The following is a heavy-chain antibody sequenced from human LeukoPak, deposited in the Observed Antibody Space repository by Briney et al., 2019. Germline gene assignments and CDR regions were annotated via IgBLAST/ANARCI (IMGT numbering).Heavy chain of an antibody. V-gene: IGHV4-4*07. CDR3: AREGYSYGYGYYLDY. Sequence: PSETLSLTCTVSGGSISSYYWSWIRQPAGKGLEWIGRIYTSGSTNYNPSLKSRVTMSVDTSKNQFSLKLSSVTAADTAVYYCAREGYSYGYGYYLDYWGQGTLVTVSS. J-gene: IGHJ4*02. CDR2: IYTSGST. CDR1: GGSISSYY. D-gene: IGHD5-18*01.